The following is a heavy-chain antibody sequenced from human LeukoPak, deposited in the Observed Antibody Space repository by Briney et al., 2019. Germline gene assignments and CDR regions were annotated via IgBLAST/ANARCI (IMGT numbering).Heavy chain of an antibody. V-gene: IGHV3-48*02. J-gene: IGHJ4*02. CDR3: ARDTIRGADY. CDR2: ISSSSSTI. D-gene: IGHD3-10*01. CDR1: GFTFSSYS. Sequence: GGSLRLSCAASGFTFSSYSMNWVRQAPGKGLEWVSYISSSSSTIYYADSVKGRFTISRDNAKNSLYLQMNGLRDEDTAVYYCARDTIRGADYWGQGTLVTVSS.